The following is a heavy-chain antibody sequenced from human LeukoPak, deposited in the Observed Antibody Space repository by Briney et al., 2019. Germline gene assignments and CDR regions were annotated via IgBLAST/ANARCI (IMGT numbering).Heavy chain of an antibody. CDR3: ARSGVIPSAFDI. V-gene: IGHV3-48*01. J-gene: IGHJ3*02. CDR2: ISSSSSTI. D-gene: IGHD3-16*02. CDR1: GFTFSSYS. Sequence: GGSLRLSCAASGFTFSSYSMNWVRQAPGKGLDWVSYISSSSSTIYYAYSVNGRFSISRDNAKNSLYLQMNSLRAEDTAVYYCARSGVIPSAFDIWGQGTMVTVSS.